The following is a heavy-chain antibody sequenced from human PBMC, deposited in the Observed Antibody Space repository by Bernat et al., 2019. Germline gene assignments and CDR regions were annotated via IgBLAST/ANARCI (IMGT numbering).Heavy chain of an antibody. V-gene: IGHV6-1*01. Sequence: QVQLQQSGPGLVKPSQTLSLTCAISGDSVSSDNTAWNWIRQSPSRGVEWLGRTYYRSKWYNEYALSVKSRITINPDTSRNQFSLQLTSVTPDDATVCYYAEDILLYNENASGKESGGMDVWGQGTTVTVSS. CDR1: GDSVSSDNTA. D-gene: IGHD3-10*01. CDR3: AEDILLYNENASGKESGGMDV. CDR2: TYYRSKWYN. J-gene: IGHJ6*02.